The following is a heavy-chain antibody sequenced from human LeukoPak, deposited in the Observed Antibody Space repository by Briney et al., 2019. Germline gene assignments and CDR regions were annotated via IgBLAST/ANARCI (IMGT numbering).Heavy chain of an antibody. CDR3: AQLVRGAFDI. Sequence: GGSLRLSCAASGFTFSSYGMHWVRQAPGKGLEWVAVISYDGSNKYYADSVKGRFTISRDNSKNTLYLQMNSLRAEDTAVYYCAQLVRGAFDIWGQGTMVTVSS. J-gene: IGHJ3*02. CDR1: GFTFSSYG. CDR2: ISYDGSNK. D-gene: IGHD6-13*01. V-gene: IGHV3-30*03.